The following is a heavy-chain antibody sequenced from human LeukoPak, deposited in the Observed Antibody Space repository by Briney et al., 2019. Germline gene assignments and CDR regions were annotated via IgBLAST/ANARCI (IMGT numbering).Heavy chain of an antibody. CDR1: GFTFSSYS. V-gene: IGHV3-48*01. J-gene: IGHJ4*02. CDR2: ISSSTNTI. D-gene: IGHD4-23*01. Sequence: GGSLRLSCAASGFTFSSYSMNWVRQAPGKGLEWVSYISSSTNTIYYADSVKGRFTISRDNAKNSLFLQMNSLRAEDTAVYYCARDFGGNPTFDYWGQGTLVTVSS. CDR3: ARDFGGNPTFDY.